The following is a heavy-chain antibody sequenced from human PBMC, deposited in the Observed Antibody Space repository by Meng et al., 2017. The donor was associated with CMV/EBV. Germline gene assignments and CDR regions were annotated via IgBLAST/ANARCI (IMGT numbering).Heavy chain of an antibody. V-gene: IGHV6-1*01. J-gene: IGHJ4*02. CDR1: GDSVSRNSAA. D-gene: IGHD2-21*01. CDR3: ARDWGGGLDALDY. Sequence: VTLKQSGPGSGTPSQTLPLTVAISGDSVSRNSAAWYWIRQSPSRGLEWLGRTYYRSKWHYDYAVSVKSRITINPDTSKNQFSLQLNSVTPEDTAVYYCARDWGGGLDALDYWGQGTLVTVSS. CDR2: TYYRSKWHY.